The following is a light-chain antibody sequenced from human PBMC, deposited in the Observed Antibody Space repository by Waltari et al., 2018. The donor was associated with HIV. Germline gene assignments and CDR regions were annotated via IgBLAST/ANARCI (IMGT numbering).Light chain of an antibody. V-gene: IGLV7-43*01. CDR2: STS. J-gene: IGLJ3*02. Sequence: QTVVTQEPSLTVSPGGTVTLTCASGTGAVTSGYYPNWFQQKPGQAPRALSYSTSNKHSWTPARFSGSLLGGKAALTLSGVQPEDEAEYYCLLYYGGAWVFGGGTKLTVL. CDR1: TGAVTSGYY. CDR3: LLYYGGAWV.